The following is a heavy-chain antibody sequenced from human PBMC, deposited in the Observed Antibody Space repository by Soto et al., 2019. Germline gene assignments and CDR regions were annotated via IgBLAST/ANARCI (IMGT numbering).Heavy chain of an antibody. V-gene: IGHV3-74*01. CDR1: GFSFGSYA. D-gene: IGHD3-10*01. CDR3: TTMVRGLDPGYYYGMDV. J-gene: IGHJ6*02. Sequence: GGSLRLSCAASGFSFGSYALSWVRQAPGKGLVWVSRINSDGSSTSYADSVKGRFTISRDNAKNTLYLQMNSLRAEDTAVYYCTTMVRGLDPGYYYGMDVWGQGTTVTVSS. CDR2: INSDGSST.